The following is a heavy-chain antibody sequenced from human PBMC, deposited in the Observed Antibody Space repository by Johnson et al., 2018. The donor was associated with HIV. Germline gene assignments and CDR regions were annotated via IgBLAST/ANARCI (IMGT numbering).Heavy chain of an antibody. J-gene: IGHJ3*02. Sequence: EQLVESGGGVVQPGRSLRLSCAASGFTFSSYAMSWVRQAPGKGLEWVSAISGSGGSTYYADSVKDRFTISRHNSKNTLYLQVDSLRVEDTAVYYCARGEGAYCGGDCYYAFDIWGQGTMVTVSS. CDR2: ISGSGGST. CDR1: GFTFSSYA. D-gene: IGHD2-21*02. CDR3: ARGEGAYCGGDCYYAFDI. V-gene: IGHV3-23*04.